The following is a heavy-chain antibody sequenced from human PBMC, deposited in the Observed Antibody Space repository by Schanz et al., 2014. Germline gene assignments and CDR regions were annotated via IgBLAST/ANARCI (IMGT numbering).Heavy chain of an antibody. V-gene: IGHV3-23*04. D-gene: IGHD5-12*01. CDR1: GFTFSSYA. Sequence: EVQLVESGGGLVQPGGSLRFSCAASGFTFSSYAMSWVRQAPGKGLEWVSAISGSGSTQYADSVKGRFIISRDSSKNTLFLQMNSLRAEDTAVYFCARDGGRDGYNLAFDVWGQGTLVTVSS. CDR3: ARDGGRDGYNLAFDV. J-gene: IGHJ3*01. CDR2: ISGSGST.